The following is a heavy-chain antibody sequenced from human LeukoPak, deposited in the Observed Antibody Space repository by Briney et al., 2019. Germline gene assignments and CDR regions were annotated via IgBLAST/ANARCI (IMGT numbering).Heavy chain of an antibody. Sequence: GGSLRLSCAASGFTFSIYSLNWVRQAPGKGLEWVSSISSSSSFISYADSVKGRFTISRDNTKNSLYLQMNSLRAEDTAVYYCAKNRKSSSSDFDYWGQGTLVTVSS. CDR3: AKNRKSSSSDFDY. J-gene: IGHJ4*02. V-gene: IGHV3-21*06. CDR1: GFTFSIYS. D-gene: IGHD6-6*01. CDR2: ISSSSSFI.